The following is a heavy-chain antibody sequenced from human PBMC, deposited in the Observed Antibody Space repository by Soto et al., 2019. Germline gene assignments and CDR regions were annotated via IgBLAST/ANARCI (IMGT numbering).Heavy chain of an antibody. Sequence: QVQLQESGPGLVKPSGTLSLTCAVSGGSISSSNWWSWVRQPPGKGLEWIGEIYYSGSTNYNPSLKSRVTISVDKSKNHFSLKLSSVTAADTAVYYCARNIVVVTARDGFDPWGQGTLVTVSS. CDR2: IYYSGST. J-gene: IGHJ5*02. CDR3: ARNIVVVTARDGFDP. CDR1: GGSISSSNW. D-gene: IGHD2-21*02. V-gene: IGHV4-4*02.